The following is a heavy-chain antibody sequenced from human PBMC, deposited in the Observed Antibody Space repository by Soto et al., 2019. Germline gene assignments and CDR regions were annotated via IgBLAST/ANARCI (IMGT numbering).Heavy chain of an antibody. Sequence: SVKVSCKASGFTFTNSAVQWVRQARGQRLEWIGWIVVGSGNTNYAQKFQEGVTITRDMSTSTAYMELSSLRSEDTAMYYCARDREYCSGGSCYETGSDYWG. J-gene: IGHJ4*01. CDR2: IVVGSGNT. CDR1: GFTFTNSA. CDR3: ARDREYCSGGSCYETGSDY. V-gene: IGHV1-58*01. D-gene: IGHD2-15*01.